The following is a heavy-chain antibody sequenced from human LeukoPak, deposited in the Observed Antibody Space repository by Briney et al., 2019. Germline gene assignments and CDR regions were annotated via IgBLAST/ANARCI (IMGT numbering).Heavy chain of an antibody. CDR1: GYTFTSYD. CDR3: ARIPSFEPVLYMYYDILTGYYSGLDV. J-gene: IGHJ6*02. Sequence: GASVKVSCKASGYTFTSYDINWVRQATGQGLEWMGWMNPNSGNTGYAQKFQGRVTMTRNTSISTAYMELSSLRSEDKAVYYCARIPSFEPVLYMYYDILTGYYSGLDVWGQGTTVTVSS. CDR2: MNPNSGNT. V-gene: IGHV1-8*01. D-gene: IGHD3-9*01.